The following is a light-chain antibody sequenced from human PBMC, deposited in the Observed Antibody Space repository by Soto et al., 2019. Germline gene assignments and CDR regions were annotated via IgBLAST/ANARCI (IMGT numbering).Light chain of an antibody. V-gene: IGKV3-20*01. CDR2: GAS. J-gene: IGKJ1*01. Sequence: EIVLTQSPGTLSLSPGERATLSCRAIQIVSSSYLAWYQQKPGQAPRLLIYGASSRATGIPDRFSGSGSGTDFTLTISRLEPEDFAVYYCQHGKTFGQGTKV. CDR3: QHGKT. CDR1: QIVSSSY.